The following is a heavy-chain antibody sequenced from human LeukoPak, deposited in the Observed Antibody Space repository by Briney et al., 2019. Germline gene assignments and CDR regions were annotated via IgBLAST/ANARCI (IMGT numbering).Heavy chain of an antibody. J-gene: IGHJ4*02. CDR3: ARGGRVRYFDWFFDY. V-gene: IGHV5-51*01. CDR1: GYRFTSYW. CDR2: IYPGDSDT. D-gene: IGHD3-9*01. Sequence: GASLKISCKGSGYRFTSYWIGWVRRMPGKGLEWMGIIYPGDSDTRYSPSFQGQVTISADKSISTAYLQWSSLKASDTAMYYCARGGRVRYFDWFFDYWGQGTLVTVSS.